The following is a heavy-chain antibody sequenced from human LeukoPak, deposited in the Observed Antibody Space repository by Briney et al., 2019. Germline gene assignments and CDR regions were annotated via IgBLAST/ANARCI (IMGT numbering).Heavy chain of an antibody. V-gene: IGHV3-23*01. Sequence: GGSLRLSCAASGFTFTTYAINWVRQAPGKGLEWVSGISADDKAYYTDSVKGRFTISRDNSKNTVSLQMSSLRAEDTALYYCAKDLALAGTGGGFDVWGQGTRVAVSS. CDR3: AKDLALAGTGGGFDV. D-gene: IGHD6-19*01. CDR2: ISADDKA. CDR1: GFTFTTYA. J-gene: IGHJ3*01.